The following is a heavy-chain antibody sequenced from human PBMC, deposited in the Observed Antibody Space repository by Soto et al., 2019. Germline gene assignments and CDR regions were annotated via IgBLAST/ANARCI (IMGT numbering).Heavy chain of an antibody. CDR1: WYSVSINTSS. J-gene: IGHJ4*02. CDR3: AKGDNIGQTTGYEFEH. V-gene: IGHV6-1*01. CDR2: TYFRSKWYN. Sequence: SQTLSLTCAICWYSVSINTSSCKLIRQSPSRVLEWLGRTYFRSKWYNDYSVSVKSRIIINPDTSNNQFSLQLNSVTPEDTAVYFCAKGDNIGQTTGYEFEHWGQGIMVTVSS. D-gene: IGHD5-12*01.